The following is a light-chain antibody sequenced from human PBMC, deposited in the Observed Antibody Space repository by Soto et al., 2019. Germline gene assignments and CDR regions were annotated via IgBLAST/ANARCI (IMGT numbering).Light chain of an antibody. Sequence: DIQMTQSPSTLSASVGDRVTITCRASQSISSWLAWYQQKPGKAPNLLIYKASTLQSGVPSRFTGSGSGTEFTLTISSLQPDDVATYYCQQYHSYSLTLGGGTKVEIK. CDR1: QSISSW. CDR3: QQYHSYSLT. CDR2: KAS. V-gene: IGKV1-5*03. J-gene: IGKJ4*01.